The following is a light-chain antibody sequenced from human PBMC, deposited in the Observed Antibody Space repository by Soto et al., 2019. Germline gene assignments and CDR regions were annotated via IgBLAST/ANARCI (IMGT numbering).Light chain of an antibody. Sequence: QSALTQPASLSGSPGQSITISCTGTSSDVGGYNYVSGYQQHPGKAPKPIIYEVINRPSGISHRFSGSKSGNRASLTISGLQAEDEADYYCSSYTGSITLLFGGGTKLTVL. CDR3: SSYTGSITLL. CDR1: SSDVGGYNY. CDR2: EVI. J-gene: IGLJ2*01. V-gene: IGLV2-14*01.